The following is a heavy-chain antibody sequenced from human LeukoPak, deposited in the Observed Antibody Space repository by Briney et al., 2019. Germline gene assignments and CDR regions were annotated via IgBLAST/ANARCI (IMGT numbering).Heavy chain of an antibody. D-gene: IGHD1-20*01. Sequence: SQTLSLTCTVSGGSISSGGYCWSWIRQHPGKGLEWIGYIYYSGSTYYNPSLKSRVTISVDTSKNQFSLRLSSVTAADTAVYYCARKYNWNDRGFDYWGQGTLVTVSS. CDR1: GGSISSGGYC. CDR3: ARKYNWNDRGFDY. J-gene: IGHJ4*02. V-gene: IGHV4-31*03. CDR2: IYYSGST.